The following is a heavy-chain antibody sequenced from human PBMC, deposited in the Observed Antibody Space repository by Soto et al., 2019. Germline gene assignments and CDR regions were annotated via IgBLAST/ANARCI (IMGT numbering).Heavy chain of an antibody. V-gene: IGHV4-31*03. CDR1: GGSISSGGYY. CDR2: IYYSGST. Sequence: SETLSLTCTVSGGSISSGGYYWSWIRQHPGKGLEWIGYIYYSGSTYYNPSLKSRVTISVDTSKNQFSLKLSSVTAADTAVYYCATGRITIFGVAEDGYYFDYWGQGTLVTVSS. CDR3: ATGRITIFGVAEDGYYFDY. D-gene: IGHD3-3*01. J-gene: IGHJ4*02.